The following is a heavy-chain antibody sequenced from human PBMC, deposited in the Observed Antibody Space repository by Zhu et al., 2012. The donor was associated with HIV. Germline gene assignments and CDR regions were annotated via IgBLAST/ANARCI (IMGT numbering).Heavy chain of an antibody. Sequence: QVQLQQWGAGLLKPSETLSLTCAVYGGSFSGYYWSWIRQPPGKGLEWIGEINHSGSTNYNPSLKSRVTISVDTSKNQFSLKLSSVTAADTAVYYCARGKVYDVLTGYYNWFDPWGQGTLVTVSS. D-gene: IGHD3-9*01. CDR1: GGSFSGYY. CDR2: INHSGST. J-gene: IGHJ5*02. CDR3: ARGKVYDVLTGYYNWFDP. V-gene: IGHV4-34*01.